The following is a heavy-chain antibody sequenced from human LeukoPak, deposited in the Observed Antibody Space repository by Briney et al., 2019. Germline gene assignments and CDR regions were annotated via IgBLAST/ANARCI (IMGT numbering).Heavy chain of an antibody. V-gene: IGHV3-74*01. Sequence: AGGSLRLSCAASGFTFDDYGMSWVRQAPGKGLVWVSRINSDGSSTSYADSVKGRFTISRDNAKNTLYLQMNSLRAEDTAVYYCAREGDYGDFPFDYWGQGTLVTVSS. CDR1: GFTFDDYG. J-gene: IGHJ4*02. D-gene: IGHD4-17*01. CDR3: AREGDYGDFPFDY. CDR2: INSDGSST.